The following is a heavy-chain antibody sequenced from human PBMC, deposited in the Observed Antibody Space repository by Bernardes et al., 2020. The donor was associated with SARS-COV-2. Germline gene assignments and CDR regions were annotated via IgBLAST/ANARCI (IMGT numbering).Heavy chain of an antibody. CDR2: ISSKAYGGTT. CDR3: TRTGWLVLDYFDY. CDR1: GFTFDDYA. V-gene: IGHV3-49*04. J-gene: IGHJ4*02. Sequence: GGSLRLSCTASGFTFDDYAMNWVRQAPGKGLEWMGFISSKAYGGTTEYAASVKGRFTISSDDSKIIAYLQMNSLKTEDTAVYYCTRTGWLVLDYFDYWGQGTLVTVSS. D-gene: IGHD6-19*01.